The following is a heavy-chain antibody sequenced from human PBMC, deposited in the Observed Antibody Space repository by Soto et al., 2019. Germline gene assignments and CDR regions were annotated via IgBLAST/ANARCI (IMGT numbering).Heavy chain of an antibody. CDR1: GYSFTSYW. D-gene: IGHD1-26*01. CDR2: RDPSDSYT. V-gene: IGHV5-10-1*01. J-gene: IGHJ4*02. CDR3: ARHLLVGACGY. Sequence: GESLKISCKGSGYSFTSYWISWERQMPGQGVEWRGRRDPSDSYTNYSPAFQRHVTISADKSIRASDLHWSGLNAPDTAMYYCARHLLVGACGYWGQGTLVTVSS.